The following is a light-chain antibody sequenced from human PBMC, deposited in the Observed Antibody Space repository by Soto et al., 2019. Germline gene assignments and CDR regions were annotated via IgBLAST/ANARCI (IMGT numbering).Light chain of an antibody. CDR3: QQSGDSQWT. J-gene: IGKJ1*01. CDR2: GAS. Sequence: EIVLTQSPGTLSLSPGKRATLSCRASQSISSSYVAWYQQKPGQAPRLLIYGASSRATGIPDRFSGSGSGMDFTLTISSLAPEDFAVYYCQQSGDSQWTFGQGTKVDIK. V-gene: IGKV3-20*01. CDR1: QSISSSY.